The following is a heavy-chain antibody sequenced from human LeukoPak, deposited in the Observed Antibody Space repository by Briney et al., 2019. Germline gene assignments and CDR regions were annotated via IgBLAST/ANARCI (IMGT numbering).Heavy chain of an antibody. CDR1: GGSVSSNSYY. J-gene: IGHJ5*02. Sequence: SETLSLTCTVSGGSVSSNSYYWGWIRQPPGKGLERIGSIYDSGSTYYNPSLKSRVTISVDTSKNQFSLKLSSVTAADTAVYYCAAEKNTYYDFWSGYYTNWFDPWGQGTLVTVSS. CDR3: AAEKNTYYDFWSGYYTNWFDP. V-gene: IGHV4-39*01. CDR2: IYDSGST. D-gene: IGHD3-3*01.